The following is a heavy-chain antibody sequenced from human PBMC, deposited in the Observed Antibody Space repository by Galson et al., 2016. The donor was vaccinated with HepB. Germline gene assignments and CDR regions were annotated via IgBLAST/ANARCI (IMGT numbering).Heavy chain of an antibody. J-gene: IGHJ3*02. V-gene: IGHV3-9*01. CDR1: GFIFDDFD. D-gene: IGHD3-16*01. CDR3: AKDITEIITKRGGVDASDT. Sequence: SLRLSCAASGFIFDDFDMHWVRQAPGKGLEWVSSISWNGGKKGYVDSVRGRFTISRDNAKNSLSLQMNSLRPEDTALYFCAKDITEIITKRGGVDASDTWGQGTMVTVSS. CDR2: ISWNGGKK.